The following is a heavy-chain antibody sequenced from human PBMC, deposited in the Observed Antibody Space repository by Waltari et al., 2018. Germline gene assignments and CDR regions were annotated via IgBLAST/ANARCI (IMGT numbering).Heavy chain of an antibody. CDR1: GASVSSRIHY. V-gene: IGHV4-39*07. CDR2: ITHSGGS. D-gene: IGHD4-17*01. J-gene: IGHJ4*02. Sequence: QLQLQELGPGLVKPSETLSLTCTVSGASVSSRIHYWGWIRQSPGKGLEWIGSITHSGGSYYNPARRSRVTLLVDTSKNQFSLRVNSVTAADMALYYCARHMTTVTTSSFDYWGQGALVTVSS. CDR3: ARHMTTVTTSSFDY.